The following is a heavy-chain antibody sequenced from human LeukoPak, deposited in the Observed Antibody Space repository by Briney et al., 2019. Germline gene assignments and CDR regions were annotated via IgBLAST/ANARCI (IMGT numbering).Heavy chain of an antibody. D-gene: IGHD6-13*01. CDR2: INPSGGST. V-gene: IGHV1-46*01. CDR3: ARGPMSYSSSWYADGVY. Sequence: GLEWMGIINPSGGSTSYAQKFQGRVTMTRDMSTSTVYMELSSLRSEDTAVYYCARGPMSYSSSWYADGVYWGQGTLVTVSS. J-gene: IGHJ4*02.